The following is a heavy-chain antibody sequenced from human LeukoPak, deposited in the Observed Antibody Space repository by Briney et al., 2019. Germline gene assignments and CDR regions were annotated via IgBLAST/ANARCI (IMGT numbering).Heavy chain of an antibody. V-gene: IGHV1-18*01. CDR2: ISAYNGNT. CDR3: ARDRGEDSSGCDFDY. CDR1: SYTFTSYG. J-gene: IGHJ4*02. Sequence: ASVKVSCKASSYTFTSYGISWVRQAPGQGLEWMGWISAYNGNTNYAQKLQGRVTMTTDTSTSTAYMELRSLRSDDTAVYYCARDRGEDSSGCDFDYWGQGTLVTVSS. D-gene: IGHD6-19*01.